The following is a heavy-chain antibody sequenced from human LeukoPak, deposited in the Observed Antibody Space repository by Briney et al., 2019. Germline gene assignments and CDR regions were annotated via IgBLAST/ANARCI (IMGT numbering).Heavy chain of an antibody. CDR2: TYYRSKWST. V-gene: IGHV6-1*01. Sequence: KTSQTLSLTCALSGDSLSNNNVAWHWIRQSPSRGLEWLGRTYYRSKWSTDYAVSVKSRITINSDTSKNQFSLQLNSVTPEDTAVYYCARGCYSSFDYWDQGTLVTVSS. J-gene: IGHJ4*02. CDR3: ARGCYSSFDY. CDR1: GDSLSNNNVA. D-gene: IGHD5-18*01.